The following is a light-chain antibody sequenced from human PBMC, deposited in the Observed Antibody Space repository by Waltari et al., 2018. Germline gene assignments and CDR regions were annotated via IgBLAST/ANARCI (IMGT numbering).Light chain of an antibody. Sequence: QSALTQPASVSGSPGQSITISCTGTTDDVGTYKFVSWYQQHPGKAPKLIIYEVDQRPSGSSNRCSGFKSGNTAALTISGLQIEDEADYYCCSFVTGDTWVFGGGTKVAVL. CDR2: EVD. J-gene: IGLJ3*02. CDR1: TDDVGTYKF. V-gene: IGLV2-23*02. CDR3: CSFVTGDTWV.